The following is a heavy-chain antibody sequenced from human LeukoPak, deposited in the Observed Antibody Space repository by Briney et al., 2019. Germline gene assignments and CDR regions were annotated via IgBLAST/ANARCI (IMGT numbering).Heavy chain of an antibody. CDR3: AREALVSRLGELSPWNY. J-gene: IGHJ4*02. CDR1: GYTFTGYY. CDR2: ISPNSGGT. Sequence: ASVKVSCKASGYTFTGYYMHWVRQAPGQGLEWMGRISPNSGGTNYAQKFQGRVTMTRDTSISTAYMELSRLRSDDTAVYYCAREALVSRLGELSPWNYWGQGTLVTVSS. D-gene: IGHD3-16*02. V-gene: IGHV1-2*06.